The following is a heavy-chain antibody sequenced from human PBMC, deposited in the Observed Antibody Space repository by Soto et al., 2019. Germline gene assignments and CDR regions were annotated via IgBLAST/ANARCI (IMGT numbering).Heavy chain of an antibody. J-gene: IGHJ4*02. CDR2: FSGSGGST. V-gene: IGHV3-23*01. Sequence: GGALKLSCAAPGFTFNSYAISWVPQAPGKGLEWVSAFSGSGGSTYYADSVKGRFTISRDNSKNTLYLQMNSLRAEDTAVYYCASGREYQLLSHWGQGTLVTVSS. CDR1: GFTFNSYA. CDR3: ASGREYQLLSH. D-gene: IGHD2-2*01.